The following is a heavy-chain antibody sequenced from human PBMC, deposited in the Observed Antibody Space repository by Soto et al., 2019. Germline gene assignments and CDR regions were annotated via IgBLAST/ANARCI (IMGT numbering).Heavy chain of an antibody. Sequence: SQTLSLTCAISGDSVSSNTASWNWIRQSPSRGLEWLGRAYFRSKWYNDYAVSVKSRIIIDPDTSNNQFSLQLNSVTPEDTAVYFCAKGDNLGPKTGYAFDPWGQGIMVTVSS. CDR3: AKGDNLGPKTGYAFDP. CDR2: AYFRSKWYN. J-gene: IGHJ5*02. CDR1: GDSVSSNTAS. D-gene: IGHD5-12*01. V-gene: IGHV6-1*01.